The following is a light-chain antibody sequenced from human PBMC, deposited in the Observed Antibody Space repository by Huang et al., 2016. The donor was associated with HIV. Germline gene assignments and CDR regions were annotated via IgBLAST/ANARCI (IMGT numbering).Light chain of an antibody. V-gene: IGKV3D-20*01. J-gene: IGKJ4*01. CDR1: QSVTGNH. CDR2: DAS. CDR3: QQYGSTPLT. Sequence: EIVLTQTPATLSLSPGEGVTLSCGASQSVTGNHLAWYQKKPGLAPILLIYDASSRATGIPDRFSGSGSGTDFTLSISRLEPEGFAVYYCQQYGSTPLTFGGGTKVEIK.